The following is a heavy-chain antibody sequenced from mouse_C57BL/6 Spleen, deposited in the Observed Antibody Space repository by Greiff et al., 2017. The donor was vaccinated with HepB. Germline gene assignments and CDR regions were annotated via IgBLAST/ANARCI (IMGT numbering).Heavy chain of an antibody. CDR3: ARVYYDYDERFAY. J-gene: IGHJ3*01. CDR2: ISSGSSTI. D-gene: IGHD2-4*01. V-gene: IGHV5-17*01. CDR1: GFTFSDYG. Sequence: EVHLVESGGGLVKPGGSLKLSCAASGFTFSDYGMHWVRQAPEKGLEWVAYISSGSSTIYYADTVKGRFTISRDNAKNTLFLQMTSLRSEDPAMYYCARVYYDYDERFAYWGQGTLVTVS.